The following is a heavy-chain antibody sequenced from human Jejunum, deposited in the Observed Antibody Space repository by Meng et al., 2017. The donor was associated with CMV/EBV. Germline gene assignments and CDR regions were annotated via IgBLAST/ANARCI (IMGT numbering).Heavy chain of an antibody. J-gene: IGHJ3*01. CDR3: AKLRAARGWGDAFDF. CDR1: GFILSNHW. CDR2: INGDGAST. V-gene: IGHV3-74*01. D-gene: IGHD6-25*01. Sequence: GFILSNHWVNWVRHAPGKGLVWVSRINGDGASTSYADSVKGRFTISRDNSRTPLYLQMNSLRAEDTALYYCAKLRAARGWGDAFDFWGQGTMVTVSS.